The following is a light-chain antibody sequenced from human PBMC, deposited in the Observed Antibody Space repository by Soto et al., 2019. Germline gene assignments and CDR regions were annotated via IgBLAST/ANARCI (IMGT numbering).Light chain of an antibody. Sequence: QPVLTQPPSVSGAPGQTVTISCTGGSSNIGAGYDVHWYQQIPGTAPKLLIYANSNRPSGVPDRFSGSKSGTSASLAVTGLQAEDEADHYCQSYDSRLSGYVVFGGGTKLTVL. J-gene: IGLJ2*01. CDR3: QSYDSRLSGYVV. CDR2: ANS. V-gene: IGLV1-40*01. CDR1: SSNIGAGYD.